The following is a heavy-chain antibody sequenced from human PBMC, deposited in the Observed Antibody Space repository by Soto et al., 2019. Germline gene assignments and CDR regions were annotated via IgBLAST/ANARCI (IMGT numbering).Heavy chain of an antibody. V-gene: IGHV1-69*02. Sequence: QVQLVQSGAEVKKPGSSVKVSCKASGGTRNSYTINCERQAPGHGPEWLGRIIPVLGVSNYAQTFQGRVTITADKSTSTVYMELTSLRSEDTAVYYCARSSVEAAGTLGNWGPGTLVTVSS. J-gene: IGHJ4*02. D-gene: IGHD6-13*01. CDR2: IIPVLGVS. CDR3: ARSSVEAAGTLGN. CDR1: GGTRNSYT.